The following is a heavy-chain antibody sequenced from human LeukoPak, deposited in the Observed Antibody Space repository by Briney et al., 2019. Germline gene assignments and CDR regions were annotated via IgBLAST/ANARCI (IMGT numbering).Heavy chain of an antibody. J-gene: IGHJ4*02. CDR3: AKKGDSSGYYYYFDN. Sequence: GGSLRLSCAASGFTFSSYWMSWVRQAPGKGLEWVANQKQDGSEKYYVDSVKGRFTISRDNAKNSLFLQMNFLRAEDTAVYYCAKKGDSSGYYYYFDNWGQGTLVTVSS. D-gene: IGHD3-22*01. CDR2: QKQDGSEK. V-gene: IGHV3-7*05. CDR1: GFTFSSYW.